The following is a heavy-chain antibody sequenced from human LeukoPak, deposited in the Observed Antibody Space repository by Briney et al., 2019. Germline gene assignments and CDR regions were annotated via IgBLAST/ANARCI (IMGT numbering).Heavy chain of an antibody. J-gene: IGHJ4*02. CDR2: ISGSGTTT. D-gene: IGHD3-22*01. V-gene: IGHV3-11*04. CDR1: GLTFSDYY. Sequence: PGGSLRLSCAASGLTFSDYYMTWIRQAPGKGLEWVSSISGSGTTTYSADSVRGRFTVSRDNAKNSVFLYMNSLRAADTAVYYCAIQITMIVVVPYFDYWGQGTLVTVSS. CDR3: AIQITMIVVVPYFDY.